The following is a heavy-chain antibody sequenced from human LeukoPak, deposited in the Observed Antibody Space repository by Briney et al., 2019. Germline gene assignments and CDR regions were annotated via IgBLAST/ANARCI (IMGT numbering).Heavy chain of an antibody. D-gene: IGHD6-19*01. CDR3: ARSPGYSSGWYYYYYYYGMDV. V-gene: IGHV3-74*01. J-gene: IGHJ6*02. Sequence: GGSLRLSCAASGFTLSDYWMHWVRQVPGKGLMWISRFTNDGSGAGYADSVMGRFIISRDDTKNTLYLQMNSLRAEDTAVYYCARSPGYSSGWYYYYYYYGMDVWGQGTTVTVSS. CDR2: FTNDGSGA. CDR1: GFTLSDYW.